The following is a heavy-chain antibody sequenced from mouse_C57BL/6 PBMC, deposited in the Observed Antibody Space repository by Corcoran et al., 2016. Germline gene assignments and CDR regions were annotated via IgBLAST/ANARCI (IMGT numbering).Heavy chain of an antibody. V-gene: IGHV9-3*01. J-gene: IGHJ1*03. D-gene: IGHD1-1*01. CDR3: ERRAYGSSYDWYFDV. Sequence: QIQLVQSGPELKKPGETVKISCKASGYTFTTYGMSWVKQAPGKGVKWMGWINTYSGVHTYADDFKGRFSLSLENSASTAYLQINNLKNEDTATEFCERRAYGSSYDWYFDVWGTGTTVTVSS. CDR1: GYTFTTYG. CDR2: INTYSGVH.